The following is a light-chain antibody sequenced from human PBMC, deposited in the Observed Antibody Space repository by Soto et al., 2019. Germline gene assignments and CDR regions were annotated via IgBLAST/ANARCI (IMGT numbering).Light chain of an antibody. CDR1: QSVSSN. Sequence: EIVMTQSPLTLPVTPGGPATLSCRARQSVSSNLAWYQQKPGQAPRLLIYGASSRATGIPDRFSGSGSGTDFTLTISRLEPEDFAVYYCHQYDSWTFGQGTKVDIK. CDR3: HQYDSWT. J-gene: IGKJ1*01. V-gene: IGKV3-20*01. CDR2: GAS.